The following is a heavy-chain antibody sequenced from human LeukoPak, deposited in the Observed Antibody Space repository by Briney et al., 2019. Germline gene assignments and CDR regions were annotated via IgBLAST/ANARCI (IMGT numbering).Heavy chain of an antibody. Sequence: SVKVSCKAAGGTFSSNAISWVRQAPGQGLEWMGGIIPIFGTPDYAHNFQDRVTITADESTSTAYMELSAPRSEDTAVYYCANRGGGGIGMGILGSYDFWGQGTLVTVSS. V-gene: IGHV1-69*01. CDR3: ANRGGGGIGMGILGSYDF. CDR1: GGTFSSNA. D-gene: IGHD6-13*01. J-gene: IGHJ4*02. CDR2: IIPIFGTP.